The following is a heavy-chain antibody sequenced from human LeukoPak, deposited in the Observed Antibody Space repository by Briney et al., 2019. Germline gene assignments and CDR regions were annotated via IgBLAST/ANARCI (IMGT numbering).Heavy chain of an antibody. CDR2: IKQDVSEN. V-gene: IGHV3-7*01. CDR3: ARGGLREIIGYYYYGVDV. Sequence: GGSLRLSCVASGFTFRTYWMSWVRQAPGKGLEWVANIKQDVSENYYVDSVKGRFTISRDNAKNSLTLQMNSLRVEDTAVYYCARGGLREIIGYYYYGVDVWGQGTTVTVSS. CDR1: GFTFRTYW. J-gene: IGHJ6*02. D-gene: IGHD3-10*01.